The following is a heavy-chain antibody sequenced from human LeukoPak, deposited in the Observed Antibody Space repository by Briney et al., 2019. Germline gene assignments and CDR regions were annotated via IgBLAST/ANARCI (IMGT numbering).Heavy chain of an antibody. V-gene: IGHV3-74*01. CDR3: ARRIQGMAPYYFDY. J-gene: IGHJ4*02. D-gene: IGHD5-24*01. CDR1: GFTFSSYW. CDR2: INSDGGST. Sequence: GGSLRLSCTASGFTFSSYWMHWVRQAPGKGLVWVPRINSDGGSTSYADSVKGRFTISRDNAKNTLYLQMNSLRAGDTAVYYCARRIQGMAPYYFDYWGQGTLVTVSS.